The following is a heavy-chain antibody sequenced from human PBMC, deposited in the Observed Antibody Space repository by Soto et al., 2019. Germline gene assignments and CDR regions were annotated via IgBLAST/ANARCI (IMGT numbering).Heavy chain of an antibody. Sequence: QVQLVESGGGVVQPGRSLRLSCAASGFTCSSYAMHWVRQAPGKGLEWVAVTSYDGSNKYYAGSVKCRFTISRDNSKNTLYLQMNSLRAEDTAVYSCARVRVVVVIFDAFNMWGRGTMVTVSS. V-gene: IGHV3-30-3*01. D-gene: IGHD3-22*01. CDR2: TSYDGSNK. CDR1: GFTCSSYA. CDR3: ARVRVVVVIFDAFNM. J-gene: IGHJ3*02.